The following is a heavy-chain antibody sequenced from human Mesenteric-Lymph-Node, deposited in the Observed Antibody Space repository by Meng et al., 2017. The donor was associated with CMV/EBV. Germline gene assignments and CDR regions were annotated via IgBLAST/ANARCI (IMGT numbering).Heavy chain of an antibody. J-gene: IGHJ2*01. D-gene: IGHD6-13*01. CDR2: NIPIFGTA. CDR1: GGTFISYA. CDR3: ARGARAAAEFWYFDL. V-gene: IGHV1-69*05. Sequence: SVLVSCKASGGTFISYAIIWLRQAPAQGLEWMGRNIPIFGTANYAQKFQGRVTITTDESTSTAYMELSSLRSEDKAVYYCARGARAAAEFWYFDLWGRGTLVTVSS.